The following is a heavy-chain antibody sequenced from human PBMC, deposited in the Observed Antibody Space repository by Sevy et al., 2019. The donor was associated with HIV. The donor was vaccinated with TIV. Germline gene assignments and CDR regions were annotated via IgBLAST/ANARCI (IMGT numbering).Heavy chain of an antibody. D-gene: IGHD6-19*01. CDR1: GGSFSGYY. J-gene: IGHJ4*02. CDR2: INHSGST. Sequence: SETLSLTCGVYGGSFSGYYWSWIRQPPGKGLEWIGEINHSGSTNYNPSLKSRVTISVDTSKNQFFLRLSCVTAADTAVYYCARYRVAGNFDYWGQGTLVTVSS. CDR3: ARYRVAGNFDY. V-gene: IGHV4-34*01.